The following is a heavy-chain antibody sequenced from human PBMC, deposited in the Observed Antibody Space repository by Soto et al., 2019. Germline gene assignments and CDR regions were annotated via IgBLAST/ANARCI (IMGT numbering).Heavy chain of an antibody. CDR2: INHSGST. CDR1: GGSFSGYY. V-gene: IGHV4-34*01. Sequence: SETLSLTCAVYGGSFSGYYWSWIRQPPGKGLEWIGEINHSGSTNYNPSLKSRVTISVDTSKNQFSLKLSSVTAADTAVYYCARVTAAAVDYWGQGTLVTVSS. D-gene: IGHD6-13*01. J-gene: IGHJ4*02. CDR3: ARVTAAAVDY.